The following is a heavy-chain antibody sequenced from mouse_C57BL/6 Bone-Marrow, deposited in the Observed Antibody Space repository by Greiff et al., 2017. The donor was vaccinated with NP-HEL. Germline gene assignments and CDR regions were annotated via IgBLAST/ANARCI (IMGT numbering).Heavy chain of an antibody. J-gene: IGHJ2*01. CDR3: ARGKYYYGSSFFDY. Sequence: VMLVESGAELVKPGASVKISCKASGYAFSSYWMNWVKQRPGKGLEWIGQIYPGDGDTNYNGKFKGKATLTADKSSSTAYMQLSSLTSEDSAVYFCARGKYYYGSSFFDYWGQGTTLTVSS. CDR2: IYPGDGDT. D-gene: IGHD1-1*01. V-gene: IGHV1-80*01. CDR1: GYAFSSYW.